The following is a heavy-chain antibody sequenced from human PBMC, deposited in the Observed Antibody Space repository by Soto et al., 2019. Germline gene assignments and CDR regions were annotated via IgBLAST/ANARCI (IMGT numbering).Heavy chain of an antibody. CDR3: ALTTSWFDP. J-gene: IGHJ5*02. CDR2: IYYTGST. V-gene: IGHV4-31*02. CDR1: GGSISSGGYY. D-gene: IGHD4-17*01. Sequence: SETLSLTXTVSGGSISSGGYYWSWIRQHPGKGLEWIGYIYYTGSTYYNPSLKSRVTISVDTSMNQFSLKLTSVTAADTAVYYCALTTSWFDPWGQGTLVTVSS.